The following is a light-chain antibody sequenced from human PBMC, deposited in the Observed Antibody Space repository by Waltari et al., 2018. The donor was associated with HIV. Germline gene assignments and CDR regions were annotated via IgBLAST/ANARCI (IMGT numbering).Light chain of an antibody. CDR3: QQCADWPLS. CDR1: QNVRSC. CDR2: GAS. Sequence: EIVLTQSPATLSLSPGERATLSCRASQNVRSCLVWYQQRSGQAPRLLIYGASNWATGIPARFSGSGSGTDFTLSISSLEPEDFAVYYCQQCADWPLSFGGGTEVEIK. V-gene: IGKV3-11*01. J-gene: IGKJ4*01.